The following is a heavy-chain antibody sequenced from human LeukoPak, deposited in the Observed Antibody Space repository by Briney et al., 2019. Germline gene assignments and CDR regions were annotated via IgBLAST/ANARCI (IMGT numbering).Heavy chain of an antibody. CDR2: IIPIFGTA. CDR1: GGTFSSYA. V-gene: IGHV1-69*13. D-gene: IGHD6-19*01. Sequence: SVKVSCKASGGTFSSYAISWVRQAPGQGLEWMGGIIPIFGTANYAQKFQGRVTVTADESTSTAYMELSSLRSEDTAVYYCAREGPYSSGWLLDYWGQGTLVTVSS. CDR3: AREGPYSSGWLLDY. J-gene: IGHJ4*02.